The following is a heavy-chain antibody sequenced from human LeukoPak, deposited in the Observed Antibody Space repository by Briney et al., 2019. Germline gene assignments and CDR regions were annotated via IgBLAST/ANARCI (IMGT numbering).Heavy chain of an antibody. CDR2: MYTIGST. J-gene: IGHJ4*02. D-gene: IGHD2-2*02. V-gene: IGHV4-61*02. Sequence: PSQTLSLTCTVSGGSISSGDYYWSWIRQPAGKGLEWIGRMYTIGSTEYNPSLTSRVTISVDPSKTPFPLKLSSVTAADTAVYYCTRSRERYCTSGSCYIDLQARWGQGTLVTVSS. CDR1: GGSISSGDYY. CDR3: TRSRERYCTSGSCYIDLQAR.